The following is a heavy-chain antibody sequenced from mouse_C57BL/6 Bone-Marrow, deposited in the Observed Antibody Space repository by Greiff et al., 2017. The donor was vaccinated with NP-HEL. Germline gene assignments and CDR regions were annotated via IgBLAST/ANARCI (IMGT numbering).Heavy chain of an antibody. CDR1: GFSLTSYG. D-gene: IGHD2-5*01. Sequence: VKLQESGPGLVQPSQSLSITCTVSGFSLTSYGVHWVRQSPGKGLEWLGVIWRGGSTDYNAAFMSRLSITKDNSKSQVFFKMNSLQADDTAIYYCAKMPYSNYAMDYWGQGTSVTVSS. J-gene: IGHJ4*01. V-gene: IGHV2-5*01. CDR2: IWRGGST. CDR3: AKMPYSNYAMDY.